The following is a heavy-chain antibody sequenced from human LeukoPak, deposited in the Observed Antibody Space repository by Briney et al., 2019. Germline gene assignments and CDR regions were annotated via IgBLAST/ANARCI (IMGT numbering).Heavy chain of an antibody. Sequence: GASVKVSCKASGYTFTGHYLHWVRQAPGQGLEWMGWINPNIGDTNYAQKIQGRVTMTRDTSINTVYMELSRLISDDMAVYYCARPSFIAAAGGAFDIWGQGTMVTVSS. CDR3: ARPSFIAAAGGAFDI. J-gene: IGHJ3*02. D-gene: IGHD6-13*01. CDR1: GYTFTGHY. CDR2: INPNIGDT. V-gene: IGHV1-2*02.